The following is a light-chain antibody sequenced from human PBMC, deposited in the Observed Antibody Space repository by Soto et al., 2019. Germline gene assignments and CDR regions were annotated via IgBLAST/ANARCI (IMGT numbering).Light chain of an antibody. CDR2: GAS. CDR1: QSVSSSY. CDR3: QQYGKPPPNA. Sequence: EIVLTQSPGTLSLSPGERATLSCRASQSVSSSYLAWYQQKPGQAPRVLIHGASSRATGIPDRFNGSGSGTDFTLTISRLEPEDFAVYFGQQYGKPPPNAFGQGTKVENK. V-gene: IGKV3-20*01. J-gene: IGKJ2*01.